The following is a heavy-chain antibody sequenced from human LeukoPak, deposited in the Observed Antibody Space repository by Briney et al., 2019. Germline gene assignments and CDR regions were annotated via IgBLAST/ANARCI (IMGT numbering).Heavy chain of an antibody. CDR3: ARGGSTGWYSFDY. V-gene: IGHV3-20*04. CDR1: GFRFDDYG. D-gene: IGHD6-19*01. CDR2: INWNGGST. Sequence: GGSLRLSCVASGFRFDDYGMSWVRQAPGKGLEWVSGINWNGGSTGYADSVKGRFTISRGNAKNSLYLRMNSLRAEDTALYYCARGGSTGWYSFDYWGQGTLVTVSS. J-gene: IGHJ4*02.